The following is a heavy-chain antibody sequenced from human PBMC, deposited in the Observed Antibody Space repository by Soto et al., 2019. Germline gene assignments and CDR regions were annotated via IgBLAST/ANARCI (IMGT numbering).Heavy chain of an antibody. CDR2: IWYDGSNK. D-gene: IGHD1-26*01. J-gene: IGHJ4*02. CDR3: ARERVDDSGGLDY. V-gene: IGHV3-33*01. CDR1: GFTFSSYG. Sequence: QVQLVESGGGVVQPGRSLRLSCAASGFTFSSYGMHWVRQAPGKGLEWVAVIWYDGSNKYYADSVKGRFTISRDNSKNTLYLQRNSLGAEDTAVYYCARERVDDSGGLDYWGQGTLVTVSS.